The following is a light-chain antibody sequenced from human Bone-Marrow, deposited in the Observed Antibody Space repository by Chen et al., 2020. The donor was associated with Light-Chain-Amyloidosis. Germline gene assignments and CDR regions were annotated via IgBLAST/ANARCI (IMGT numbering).Light chain of an antibody. Sequence: SYVLTQPPSVSVAPGKTARITCGGNNIGSKSMHWYQQKPGQAPVLVVYDDSDRPSGIPERISGSNAGNTATLTISRVEAGDEADYYCQVWDSSSDLRVFGGGTRLTVL. J-gene: IGLJ3*02. CDR2: DDS. CDR3: QVWDSSSDLRV. V-gene: IGLV3-21*03. CDR1: NIGSKS.